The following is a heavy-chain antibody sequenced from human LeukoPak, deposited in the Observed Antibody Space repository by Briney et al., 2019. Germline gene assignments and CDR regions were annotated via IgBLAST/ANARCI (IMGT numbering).Heavy chain of an antibody. CDR2: VNPKTCGT. J-gene: IGHJ3*01. Sequence: GASVKVSCKAFGYSFTGYLLHWVRQAPRQGLEWMGWVNPKTCGTNYARKFQGRVTMTRDTSINTVNMEMSRLTSDDTAVYYCAREFSSKLEWLAYVTGDDAFDVWGQGTMITVS. V-gene: IGHV1-2*02. CDR3: AREFSSKLEWLAYVTGDDAFDV. D-gene: IGHD3-3*01. CDR1: GYSFTGYL.